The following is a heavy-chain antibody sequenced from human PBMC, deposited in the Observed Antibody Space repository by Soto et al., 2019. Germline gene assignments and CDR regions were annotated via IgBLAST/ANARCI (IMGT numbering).Heavy chain of an antibody. CDR3: ARDPTYDFWNAHPGGFDP. Sequence: ASVKVSCKASGYVFSTYDINWVRQAPGQGLEWMGWMKPNSGKTGYAQKFQGRVTLTRNTSISTAYLELSSLRSEDTAVYYCARDPTYDFWNAHPGGFDPWGQGTLVTVSS. D-gene: IGHD3-3*01. V-gene: IGHV1-8*01. J-gene: IGHJ5*02. CDR1: GYVFSTYD. CDR2: MKPNSGKT.